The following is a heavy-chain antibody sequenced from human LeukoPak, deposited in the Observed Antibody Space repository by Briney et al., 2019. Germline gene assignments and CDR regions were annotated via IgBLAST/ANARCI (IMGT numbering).Heavy chain of an antibody. Sequence: ETLSLTCTVSGYSISSGYFWGWVRQAPGKGLEWVSSISSSSSYIYYADSVKGRFTISRDNAKNSLYLQMNSLRAEDTAVYYCGRGHWGLDYWGQGALVTVSS. CDR3: GRGHWGLDY. V-gene: IGHV3-21*01. J-gene: IGHJ4*02. D-gene: IGHD7-27*01. CDR2: ISSSSSYI. CDR1: GYSISSGY.